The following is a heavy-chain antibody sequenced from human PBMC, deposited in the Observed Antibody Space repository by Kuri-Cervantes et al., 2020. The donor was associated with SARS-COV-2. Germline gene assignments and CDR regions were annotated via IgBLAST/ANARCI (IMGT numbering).Heavy chain of an antibody. V-gene: IGHV4-39*01. J-gene: IGHJ3*02. D-gene: IGHD4-17*01. CDR1: VGSISSTSSY. Sequence: SCNVSVGSISSTSSYWGWVRQPPGKGLEWIATIFYSGSIYYNPSLRGRVTISVDTSNNQFSLKVTSVTAADTAVYYCARLSLGPAVTGGFDIWGQGTMVTVSS. CDR2: IFYSGSI. CDR3: ARLSLGPAVTGGFDI.